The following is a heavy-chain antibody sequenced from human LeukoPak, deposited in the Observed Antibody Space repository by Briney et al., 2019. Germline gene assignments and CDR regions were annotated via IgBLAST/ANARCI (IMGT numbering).Heavy chain of an antibody. V-gene: IGHV1-18*04. CDR2: ISAYNGHT. D-gene: IGHD1-26*01. CDR1: GYTFTAYY. CDR3: ARGGRWELPRPYAFDI. Sequence: ASVKVSCKASGYTFTAYYIHWLRQAPGQGLEWMGWISAYNGHTNYAQKLQGRVTMTTDTSTSTAYMELRNLRSDDTAVYYCARGGRWELPRPYAFDIWGQGTMVTVSS. J-gene: IGHJ3*02.